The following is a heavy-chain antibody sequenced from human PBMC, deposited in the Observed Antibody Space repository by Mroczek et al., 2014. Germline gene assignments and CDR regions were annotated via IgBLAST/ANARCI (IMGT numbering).Heavy chain of an antibody. V-gene: IGHV4-59*01. CDR1: GGSINSYQ. CDR3: AGIVLPTAITLGWYFDL. CDR2: IYYSGTT. J-gene: IGHJ2*01. Sequence: QVQLQEWGPGLVKPSETLSLTCTVSGGSINSYQWSWIRQPPGKGLEWIGYIYYSGTTNYNPSLKSRATISVDTSKNHFSLRLSSVTAADTAVYYCAGIVLPTAITLGWYFDLWGRGTLVTVSS. D-gene: IGHD2-2*01.